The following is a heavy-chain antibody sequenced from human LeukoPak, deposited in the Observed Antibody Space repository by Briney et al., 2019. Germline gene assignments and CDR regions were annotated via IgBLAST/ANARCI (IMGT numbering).Heavy chain of an antibody. CDR2: IYYSGST. CDR3: ARSLPYYDILTGYYPTFFDY. J-gene: IGHJ4*02. Sequence: SETLSLTCTVSGGSISIYYWSWIRQPAGKGLEWIGYIYYSGSTKYNPSLKSRVTISVDTSKNQFSLKLSSVTAADTAVYYCARSLPYYDILTGYYPTFFDYWGQGTLVTVSS. V-gene: IGHV4-59*01. D-gene: IGHD3-9*01. CDR1: GGSISIYY.